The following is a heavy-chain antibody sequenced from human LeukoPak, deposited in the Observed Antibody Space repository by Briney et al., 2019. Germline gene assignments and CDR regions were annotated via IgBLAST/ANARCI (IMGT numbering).Heavy chain of an antibody. CDR3: ARDSIAAAGGDAFDI. CDR1: GFTFSSYS. V-gene: IGHV3-21*01. D-gene: IGHD6-13*01. Sequence: GGSLRLSCAASGFTFSSYSMNWVRQAPGKGLEWVSSISSSSSYIYYADSVKGRFTISRDNAKNSRYLQMNSLRAEDTAVYYCARDSIAAAGGDAFDIWGQGTMVTVSS. CDR2: ISSSSSYI. J-gene: IGHJ3*02.